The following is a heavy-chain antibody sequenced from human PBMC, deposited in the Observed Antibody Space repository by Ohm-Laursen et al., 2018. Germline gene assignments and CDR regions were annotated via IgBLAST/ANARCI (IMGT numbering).Heavy chain of an antibody. CDR3: ARESMDTPMAYYFDF. V-gene: IGHV4-4*07. D-gene: IGHD5-18*01. CDR1: GGSISSYY. J-gene: IGHJ4*02. CDR2: IYTSGTT. Sequence: TLSLTCTVSGGSISSYYCSWIRQPAGERLEWIGRIYTSGTTNDNPSLKSRVTMSVDTSKNQSSLKLSSMTAADTAVYYCARESMDTPMAYYFDFWGQGALVTVSS.